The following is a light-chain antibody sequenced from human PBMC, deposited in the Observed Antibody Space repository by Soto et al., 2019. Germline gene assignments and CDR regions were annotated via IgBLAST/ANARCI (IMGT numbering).Light chain of an antibody. J-gene: IGKJ3*01. V-gene: IGKV3-20*01. CDR1: QSISSSY. Sequence: EIGLTQSPGTLSLSPGERATLSCRASQSISSSYLAWYQQKTGQAPRLLIYGASSRATGIPDRFSGSGSGIEFTLTISRLEPEDFAVYYCQQYGHSPPFTFGPGTKVDIK. CDR3: QQYGHSPPFT. CDR2: GAS.